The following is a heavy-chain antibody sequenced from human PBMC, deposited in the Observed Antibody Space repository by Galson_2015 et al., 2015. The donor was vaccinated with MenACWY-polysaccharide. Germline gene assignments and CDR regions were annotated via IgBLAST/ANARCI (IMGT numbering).Heavy chain of an antibody. Sequence: SVKVSCKASGYTFTNFDINWVRQAPGQGLEWMGWMNPNSGNTSYAQKFQGRVTMTSNRAIMTAYIELSGLRSKDTAVYYCARISARKYAFAYSWRQGTRVTVSS. D-gene: IGHD2-2*01. J-gene: IGHJ4*02. CDR2: MNPNSGNT. CDR1: GYTFTNFD. CDR3: ARISARKYAFAYS. V-gene: IGHV1-8*01.